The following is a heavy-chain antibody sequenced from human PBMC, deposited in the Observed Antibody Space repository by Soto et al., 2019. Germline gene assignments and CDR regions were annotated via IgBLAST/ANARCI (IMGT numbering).Heavy chain of an antibody. Sequence: GVPIKVSCRGSGFSFTSYWIGWVRKMPGKGLEWMGIIYPGDSDTRYSPSFQGQVTISADKSISTAYLQWSSLKASDTAMYYCARRGAVAPSDAFDIWGQGTMVTVSS. CDR1: GFSFTSYW. CDR3: ARRGAVAPSDAFDI. V-gene: IGHV5-51*01. J-gene: IGHJ3*02. CDR2: IYPGDSDT. D-gene: IGHD6-19*01.